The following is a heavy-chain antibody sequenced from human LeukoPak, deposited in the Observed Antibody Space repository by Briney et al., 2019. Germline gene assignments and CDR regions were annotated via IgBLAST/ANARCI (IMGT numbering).Heavy chain of an antibody. CDR3: ARDQYYDSSGCFDY. D-gene: IGHD3-22*01. Sequence: ASVKVSCKASGGPFSSYAISWVRQAPGQGLEWMGRIIPIFGIANYAQKFQGRVTITADKSTSTAYMELSSLRSEDTAVYYCARDQYYDSSGCFDYWGQGTLVTVSS. J-gene: IGHJ4*02. CDR1: GGPFSSYA. CDR2: IIPIFGIA. V-gene: IGHV1-69*04.